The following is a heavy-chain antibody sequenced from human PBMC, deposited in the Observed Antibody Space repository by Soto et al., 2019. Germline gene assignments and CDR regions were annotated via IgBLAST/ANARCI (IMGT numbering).Heavy chain of an antibody. Sequence: QVPLVQSGAEVKKPGASVKVSCKGSGYTFTSYGITWVRQAPGQGLEWMGWISAHNGNTDYAQKLQGRVTVTRDTSTSTAYMELRSPRSDDTAVYYCARGRYGDYWGQGALVTVSS. D-gene: IGHD1-1*01. CDR1: GYTFTSYG. CDR2: ISAHNGNT. V-gene: IGHV1-18*01. J-gene: IGHJ4*02. CDR3: ARGRYGDY.